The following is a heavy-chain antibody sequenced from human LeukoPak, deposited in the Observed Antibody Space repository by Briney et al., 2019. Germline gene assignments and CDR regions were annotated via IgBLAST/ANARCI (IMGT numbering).Heavy chain of an antibody. D-gene: IGHD6-25*01. J-gene: IGHJ2*01. Sequence: SETLSLTCAVSGGSISSSNWWSWVRQPPGKGLEWIGEIYHSGSTNYNPSLKSRVTISVGKSKNQFSLKLSSVTAADTAVYFCARDRGAAKYFDLWGRGILVTVSS. V-gene: IGHV4-4*02. CDR2: IYHSGST. CDR1: GGSISSSNW. CDR3: ARDRGAAKYFDL.